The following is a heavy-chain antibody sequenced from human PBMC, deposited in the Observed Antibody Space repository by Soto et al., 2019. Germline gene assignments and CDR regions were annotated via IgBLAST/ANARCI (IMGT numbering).Heavy chain of an antibody. CDR3: AKDLTTANY. CDR2: ISGSGGST. CDR1: GFTLSDHY. V-gene: IGHV3-23*01. J-gene: IGHJ4*02. D-gene: IGHD4-4*01. Sequence: PGGSLRLSCAGSGFTLSDHYIDWVRQAPGKGLEWVSAISGSGGSTYYADSVKGRFTISRDNSKNTLYLQMNSLRAEDTAVYYCAKDLTTANYWGQGTMVTVSS.